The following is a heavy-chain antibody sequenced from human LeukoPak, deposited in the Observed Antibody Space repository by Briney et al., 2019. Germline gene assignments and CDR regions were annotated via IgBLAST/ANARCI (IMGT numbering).Heavy chain of an antibody. V-gene: IGHV3-7*01. CDR1: GFIFSSYW. CDR2: IKQDGSEK. D-gene: IGHD5-18*01. J-gene: IGHJ4*02. CDR3: ARGKRGYSFGDY. Sequence: GGSLRLSSAASGFIFSSYWMSWVRQAPGKGLEWVADIKQDGSEKYYVDSVKGRFTISRDNAKNSLFLQMNNLRAEDTAVYYCARGKRGYSFGDYWGQGTLVTVSS.